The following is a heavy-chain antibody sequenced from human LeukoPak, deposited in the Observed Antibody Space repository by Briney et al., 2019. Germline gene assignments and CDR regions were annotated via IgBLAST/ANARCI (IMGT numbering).Heavy chain of an antibody. Sequence: PSETLSLTCTVSGGSITGYYWSWIRQPPGKGREWVGYIFSSGSTNYNPSLKSRVTISLETSKSQFSLKLISVTASDTAVYYCARLPKFLPTYSPPPWGQEPLVTVSS. V-gene: IGHV4-59*08. CDR2: IFSSGST. CDR1: GGSITGYY. J-gene: IGHJ5*02. CDR3: ARLPKFLPTYSPPP. D-gene: IGHD3-3*01.